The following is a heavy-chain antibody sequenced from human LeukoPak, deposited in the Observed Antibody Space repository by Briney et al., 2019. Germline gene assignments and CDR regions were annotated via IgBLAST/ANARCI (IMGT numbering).Heavy chain of an antibody. Sequence: GGSLRLSCAASGFTFSGSAMHWVRQASGKGLEWVGRIRSKANSYATAYAASVKGRFTISRDDSKNTAYLQMNSLKTEDTAVYYCTRYDGGDRSLFHTAMYLDPWGQGALVTVSS. CDR1: GFTFSGSA. J-gene: IGHJ5*02. V-gene: IGHV3-73*01. CDR2: IRSKANSYAT. D-gene: IGHD5-18*01. CDR3: TRYDGGDRSLFHTAMYLDP.